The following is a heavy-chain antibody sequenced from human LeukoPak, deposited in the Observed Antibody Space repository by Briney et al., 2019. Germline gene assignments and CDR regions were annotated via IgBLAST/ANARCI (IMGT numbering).Heavy chain of an antibody. Sequence: GGSVRLSCTASRFPFSNYAMTWVRPTPGRGLEWVSSTGGNGGGTSLADSVKGRFSISSDNSKNTLYLQMNSLRAEDTATYYCAKDHSGPTWYYYGMDVWGQGTTVTVSS. V-gene: IGHV3-23*01. CDR3: AKDHSGPTWYYYGMDV. CDR1: RFPFSNYA. J-gene: IGHJ6*02. CDR2: TGGNGGGT. D-gene: IGHD2-15*01.